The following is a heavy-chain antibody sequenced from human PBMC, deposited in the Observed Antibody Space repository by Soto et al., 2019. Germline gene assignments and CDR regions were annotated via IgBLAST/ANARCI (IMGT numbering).Heavy chain of an antibody. J-gene: IGHJ4*02. Sequence: PSETLSLTCTVSGGSIRSGGYYWSWIRQHPGKGLEWIGYIYYSGNTYYNPTLNSRVTMSVDTSTNQFSLTLSSVSAADTAVYYCAGMGITGTTYSFDYWGQGTLVTVSS. V-gene: IGHV4-31*03. CDR3: AGMGITGTTYSFDY. CDR1: GGSIRSGGYY. D-gene: IGHD1-7*01. CDR2: IYYSGNT.